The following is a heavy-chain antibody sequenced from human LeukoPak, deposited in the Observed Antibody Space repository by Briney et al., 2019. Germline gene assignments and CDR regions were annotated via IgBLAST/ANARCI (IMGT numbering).Heavy chain of an antibody. CDR2: IYTSGST. D-gene: IGHD2-2*01. CDR3: ARDQANIVVVPAAMPDYYYYGMDV. V-gene: IGHV4-4*07. CDR1: GGSISSYY. Sequence: KPSETLSLTCTVSGGSISSYYWSWIRQPAGKGLEWIGRIYTSGSTNYNPSLKSRVTMSVDTSKNQFSLKLSSVTAADTAVYYCARDQANIVVVPAAMPDYYYYGMDVWGQGTTVTVPS. J-gene: IGHJ6*02.